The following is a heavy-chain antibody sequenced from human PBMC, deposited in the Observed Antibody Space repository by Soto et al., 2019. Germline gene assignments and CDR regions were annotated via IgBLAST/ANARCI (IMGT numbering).Heavy chain of an antibody. J-gene: IGHJ4*02. V-gene: IGHV4-39*07. CDR2: IYYSGST. D-gene: IGHD3-22*01. Sequence: SETLSLTCTVSGGSISSSSYYWGWIRQPPGKGLEWIGSIYYSGSTYYNPSLKSRVTISVDTSKNQFSLKLSSVTAADAAVYYCARSIVHYDRSGYYSDYWGQGTLVTVPS. CDR3: ARSIVHYDRSGYYSDY. CDR1: GGSISSSSYY.